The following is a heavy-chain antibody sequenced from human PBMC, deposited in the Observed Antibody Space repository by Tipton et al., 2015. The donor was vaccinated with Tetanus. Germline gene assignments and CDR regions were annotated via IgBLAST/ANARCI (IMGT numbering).Heavy chain of an antibody. CDR2: ISDSTDYI. V-gene: IGHV3-21*01. Sequence: SLRLSCAAFRFTFSHYSMTWVRQAPGKGLEWVSSISDSTDYIYYADSVKGRFTISRDNARNSLYLQMNSLRAEDTAVYYCARDDGARELPSYFDYWGQGTLVTVSS. CDR1: RFTFSHYS. CDR3: ARDDGARELPSYFDY. J-gene: IGHJ4*02. D-gene: IGHD1-26*01.